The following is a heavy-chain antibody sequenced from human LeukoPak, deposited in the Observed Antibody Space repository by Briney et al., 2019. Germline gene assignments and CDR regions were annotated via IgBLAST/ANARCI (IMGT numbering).Heavy chain of an antibody. Sequence: SETLSLTCTVSGGSIGSYYWSWIRQPPGKGLEWIGYIYYSGSTNYNPSLKSRVTISVDTSKNQFSVTQSSVTAADYALIYCARAYDYYDSSGPPRTHAFDIWGQGTMVTVSS. CDR1: GGSIGSYY. J-gene: IGHJ3*02. V-gene: IGHV4-59*01. D-gene: IGHD3-22*01. CDR2: IYYSGST. CDR3: ARAYDYYDSSGPPRTHAFDI.